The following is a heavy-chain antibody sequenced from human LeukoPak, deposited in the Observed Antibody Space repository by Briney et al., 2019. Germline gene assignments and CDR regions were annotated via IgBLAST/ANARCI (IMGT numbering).Heavy chain of an antibody. V-gene: IGHV4-59*01. CDR1: GDSISSNY. J-gene: IGHJ5*02. CDR3: ATCRDEFSDYGFTS. Sequence: SETLSLTCTVSGDSISSNYWSWIRQPPGKGLEWLGYIYDSGSTKYNPSLRSRVTISVDTSKNLFSLKLPSVTAADTAVYYCATCRDEFSDYGFTSWGQGTLVTVSS. CDR2: IYDSGST. D-gene: IGHD4-17*01.